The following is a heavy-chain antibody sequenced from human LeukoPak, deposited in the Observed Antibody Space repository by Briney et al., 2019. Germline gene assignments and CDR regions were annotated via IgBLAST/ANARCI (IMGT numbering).Heavy chain of an antibody. Sequence: GGSLRLSCAASGFTFSSYSLNWVRQAPGKGLEWVSSISTSSSYIYYADSVKGRFTISRDNAKNSLYLQMNSLRAEDTAVYYCARDPGDYDYGDYGWFDPWGQGTLVTVSS. D-gene: IGHD4-17*01. CDR2: ISTSSSYI. J-gene: IGHJ5*02. CDR1: GFTFSSYS. V-gene: IGHV3-21*01. CDR3: ARDPGDYDYGDYGWFDP.